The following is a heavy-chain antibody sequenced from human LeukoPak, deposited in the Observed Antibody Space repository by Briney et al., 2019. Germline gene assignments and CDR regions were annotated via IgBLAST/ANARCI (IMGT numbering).Heavy chain of an antibody. V-gene: IGHV3-21*01. J-gene: IGHJ3*02. Sequence: GGSLRLSCTASGFTFSGYSMNWIRQAPGKGLEWVSSFGTRSTSVYHAGSVKGRFAISRDNAKNSLYLQMNSLRAEDTAVYYCAKDFGIVASRGAFDIWGQGTMVTVSS. CDR3: AKDFGIVASRGAFDI. CDR2: FGTRSTSV. CDR1: GFTFSGYS. D-gene: IGHD1-26*01.